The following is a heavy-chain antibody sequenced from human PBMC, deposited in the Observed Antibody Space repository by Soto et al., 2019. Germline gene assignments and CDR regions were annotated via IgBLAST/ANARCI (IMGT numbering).Heavy chain of an antibody. Sequence: SLRLSCEASGFTFSNYWMYWVRQAPGRGLVWVSRLNSDGRSTSYADSVKGRFTISRDNAKNTLYLQMNSLRAEDTAVYFCARDNILNWNYKGATVYGMDVWGQGTTVTVSS. V-gene: IGHV3-74*01. CDR2: LNSDGRST. D-gene: IGHD1-7*01. CDR1: GFTFSNYW. CDR3: ARDNILNWNYKGATVYGMDV. J-gene: IGHJ6*02.